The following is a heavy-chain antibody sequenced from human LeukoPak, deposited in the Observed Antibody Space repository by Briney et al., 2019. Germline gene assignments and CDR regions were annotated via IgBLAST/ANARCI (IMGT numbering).Heavy chain of an antibody. V-gene: IGHV4-59*01. Sequence: SETLSLTCTVSGGSISPYYWSWIRQPPGKGLEWIGYIHYSGSTNYNPSLKSRVTISVDTSKNQFSLKLSSVTAADTAVYYCARLTYYDFWSGYRPGLGWFDPWGQGTLVTVSS. CDR3: ARLTYYDFWSGYRPGLGWFDP. D-gene: IGHD3-3*01. J-gene: IGHJ5*02. CDR1: GGSISPYY. CDR2: IHYSGST.